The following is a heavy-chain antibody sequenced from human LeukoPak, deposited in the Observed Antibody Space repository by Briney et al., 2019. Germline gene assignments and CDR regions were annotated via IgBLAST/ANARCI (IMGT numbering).Heavy chain of an antibody. CDR3: ARGSSSGYTLDY. CDR1: GGSFSNYY. CDR2: INHSGST. V-gene: IGHV4-34*01. D-gene: IGHD6-19*01. J-gene: IGHJ4*02. Sequence: SETLSLTCAVYGGSFSNYYWSWIRQSPGKGLEWIGEINHSGSTYYNPSLKSRVTISVDKSKNQFSLKLSSVTAADTAVYYCARGSSSGYTLDYWGQGTLVTVSS.